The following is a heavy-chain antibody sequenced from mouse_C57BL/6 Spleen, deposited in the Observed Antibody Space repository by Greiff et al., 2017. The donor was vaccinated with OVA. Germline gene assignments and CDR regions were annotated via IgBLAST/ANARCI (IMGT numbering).Heavy chain of an antibody. Sequence: LVESGGGLVKPGGSLKLSCAASGFTFSSYAMSWVRQTPEKRLEWVATISDGGSYTYYPDNVKGRFTISRDNAKNNLYLQMSHLKSEDTAMYYCAREATIVSYYAMDYWGQGTSVTVSS. CDR3: AREATIVSYYAMDY. J-gene: IGHJ4*01. CDR2: ISDGGSYT. V-gene: IGHV5-4*01. CDR1: GFTFSSYA. D-gene: IGHD2-5*01.